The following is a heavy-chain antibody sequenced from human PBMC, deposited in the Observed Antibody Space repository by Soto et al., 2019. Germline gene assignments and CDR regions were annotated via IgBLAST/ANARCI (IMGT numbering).Heavy chain of an antibody. CDR2: IYPGDSDT. CDR1: GYINISYW. V-gene: IGHV5-51*01. J-gene: IGHJ4*02. CDR3: ASVGGSYRDYFDY. D-gene: IGHD1-26*01. Sequence: ESLKISCKGSGYINISYWIGWVRQMPGKGLEWMGIIYPGDSDTRYSPSFQGQVTISADKSISTAYLQWSSLKASDTAIYYCASVGGSYRDYFDYWGQGSLVTVSS.